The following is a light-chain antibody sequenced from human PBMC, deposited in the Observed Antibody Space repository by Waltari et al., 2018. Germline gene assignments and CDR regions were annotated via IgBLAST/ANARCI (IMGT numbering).Light chain of an antibody. V-gene: IGLV7-46*01. CDR2: YTN. CDR1: PGPVTSGHY. Sequence: QAVVTQEPSLPVSPGATVTLTCGSEPGPVTSGHYPYWFQQKPGQAPRALVFYTNKKHSWTPARFSGSFLGGKAALTLSGAQPEDEADYYCLLSFSGDRRVFGGGTKLTVL. J-gene: IGLJ3*02. CDR3: LLSFSGDRRV.